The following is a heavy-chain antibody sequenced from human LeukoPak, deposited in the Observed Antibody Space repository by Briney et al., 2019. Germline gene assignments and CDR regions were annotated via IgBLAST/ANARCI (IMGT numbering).Heavy chain of an antibody. CDR3: ARARYESRIWPKSRYDYYYYMDV. V-gene: IGHV1-69*06. CDR1: GGTFSSYA. D-gene: IGHD3-3*01. Sequence: ASVKVSCKASGGTFSSYAISWVRQAPGQGLEWMGGIIPIFGTANYAQKFQGRVTITADKSTSTAYMELSSLRSEDMAVYYCARARYESRIWPKSRYDYYYYMDVWGKGTTVTVSS. CDR2: IIPIFGTA. J-gene: IGHJ6*03.